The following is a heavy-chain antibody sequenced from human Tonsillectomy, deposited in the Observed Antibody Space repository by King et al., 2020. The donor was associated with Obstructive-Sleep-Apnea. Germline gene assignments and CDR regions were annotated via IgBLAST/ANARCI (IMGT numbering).Heavy chain of an antibody. D-gene: IGHD3-10*01. J-gene: IGHJ4*02. Sequence: VQLVESGGGLVKPVGSLRLSCAASGFTFSNAWMSWVRQAPGKGLEWVGRIKSKTDGGTTDYAAPVKGRVTISRDDSENTLYLQMNSLRTEDTAVYYCTTGTITLVRGVTDYWGQGTLVTVSS. CDR3: TTGTITLVRGVTDY. CDR1: GFTFSNAW. CDR2: IKSKTDGGTT. V-gene: IGHV3-15*01.